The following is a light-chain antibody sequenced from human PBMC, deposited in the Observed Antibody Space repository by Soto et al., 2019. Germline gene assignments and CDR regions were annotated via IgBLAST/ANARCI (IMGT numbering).Light chain of an antibody. CDR1: ISDVGGYNY. V-gene: IGLV2-8*01. J-gene: IGLJ1*01. Sequence: QSVLTQPPSASGSPGQSVTISCTGTISDVGGYNYVSWYQQHPGKAPKLMIYEVSKRPSGVPDRFSGSKSGNTASLTVSGLQAEDGADYYCSSYAGSNNLVFGTGTKVTVL. CDR3: SSYAGSNNLV. CDR2: EVS.